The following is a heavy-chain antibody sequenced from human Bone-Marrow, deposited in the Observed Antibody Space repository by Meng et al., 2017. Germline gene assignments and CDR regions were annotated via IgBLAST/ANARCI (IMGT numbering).Heavy chain of an antibody. J-gene: IGHJ6*02. CDR1: GYNFPDYY. CDR3: ARDGFDWFTDYYYYGMDV. V-gene: IGHV1-2*06. D-gene: IGHD3-9*01. Sequence: ASVKVSCKPSGYNFPDYYIHWVRRAPGQGLEWMGRINPKSGDTHYAQKFQARVTMTGDTSISTAYMELRSLRSDDTAVYYCARDGFDWFTDYYYYGMDVWGQGTTVTVSS. CDR2: INPKSGDT.